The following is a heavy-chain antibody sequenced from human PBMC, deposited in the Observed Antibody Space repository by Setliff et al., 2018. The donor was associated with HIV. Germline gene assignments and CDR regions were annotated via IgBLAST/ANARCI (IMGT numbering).Heavy chain of an antibody. CDR2: ISAYNGKT. J-gene: IGHJ3*02. CDR3: ARDWNYFASGSNPFDI. V-gene: IGHV1-18*01. Sequence: ASVMVSCKTSGYSFNTYGIGWMRQAPGQGLEWMGWISAYNGKTNLAQRFQGRLTVTTDSSTSTAYMELRSLRSDDSAVYFCARDWNYFASGSNPFDIWGQGTMVTV. CDR1: GYSFNTYG. D-gene: IGHD3-10*01.